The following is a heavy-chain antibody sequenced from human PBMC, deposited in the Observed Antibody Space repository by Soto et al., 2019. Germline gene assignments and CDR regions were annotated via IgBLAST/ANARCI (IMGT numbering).Heavy chain of an antibody. CDR1: GGSFSGYY. CDR3: ARASRSEDIVVVPAAIPYYYYGMDV. Sequence: PSETLSLTCAVYGGSFSGYYWGWIRQPPGKGLEWIGELNHSGSTNYNPSLKSRVTISVDTSKNQFSLKLSSVTAADTAVYYCARASRSEDIVVVPAAIPYYYYGMDVWGQGTTVTVSS. CDR2: LNHSGST. V-gene: IGHV4-34*01. D-gene: IGHD2-2*02. J-gene: IGHJ6*02.